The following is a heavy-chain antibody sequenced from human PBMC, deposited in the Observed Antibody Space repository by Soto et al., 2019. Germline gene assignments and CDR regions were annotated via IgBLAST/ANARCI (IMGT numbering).Heavy chain of an antibody. J-gene: IGHJ6*02. Sequence: PGRSLRLCSAASEFIFSGYAMSWLRQAPGQGLEWISGINGISTTSYYADSVKGRFTISRDNAKNSLYLQMNSLRAEDTAVYYCARDSPPDTAMESYYYYYGMDVWGQGTTVTVSS. D-gene: IGHD5-18*01. CDR1: EFIFSGYA. V-gene: IGHV3-23*01. CDR2: INGISTTS. CDR3: ARDSPPDTAMESYYYYYGMDV.